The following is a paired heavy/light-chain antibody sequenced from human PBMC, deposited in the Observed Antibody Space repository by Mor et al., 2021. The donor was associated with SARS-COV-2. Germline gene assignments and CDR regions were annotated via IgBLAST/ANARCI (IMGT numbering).Heavy chain of an antibody. V-gene: IGHV3-15*07. D-gene: IGHD4-17*01. J-gene: IGHJ4*02. CDR3: TADGGTVTTLLDY. CDR1: GFTFSNAW. CDR2: VKSKTVGGTT. Sequence: EVQLVESGGDLVKPGGSLRLSCAASGFTFSNAWMNWVRQAPGKGLEWVGRVKSKTVGGTTDYAAPVKGRFTISRDDSTNTLYLQMNSLKIEDTAVYYCTADGGTVTTLLDYWGQGTLVTVSS.
Light chain of an antibody. CDR3: QQYDKLPLT. Sequence: DIQMTQSPSSLSASVGDRVTITCQASQDITNYLNWYQQKPGKAPQVLIKDASNLETGVPLRFSGSGSGTDFTFNISSLQPEDIATYYCQQYDKLPLTFGGGTKVEIK. CDR2: DAS. J-gene: IGKJ4*01. V-gene: IGKV1-33*01. CDR1: QDITNY.